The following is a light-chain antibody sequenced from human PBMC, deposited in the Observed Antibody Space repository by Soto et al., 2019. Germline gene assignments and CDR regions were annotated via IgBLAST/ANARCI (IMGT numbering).Light chain of an antibody. J-gene: IGKJ1*01. CDR2: KAS. CDR3: QQYNTYSRG. V-gene: IGKV1-5*03. CDR1: QSISNW. Sequence: IQMTQSPSTLSASVGDRVTITCRASQSISNWLAWYQQKPGKAPKLLIYKASSLESGVPSRFSGSGSGTEFTLTISSLQPDDFATYYCQQYNTYSRGFGQGTKVEIK.